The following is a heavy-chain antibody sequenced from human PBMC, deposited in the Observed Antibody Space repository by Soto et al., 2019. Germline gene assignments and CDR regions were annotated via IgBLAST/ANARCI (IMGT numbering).Heavy chain of an antibody. CDR2: IFSNDEK. D-gene: IGHD1-26*01. CDR3: ARIRRGFLRYYYYYGMDV. Sequence: QVTLKESGPVLVKPTETLTLTCTVSGFSLSNARMGVSWIRQPPGKALEWLAHIFSNDEKSYSTSLKSRLTISKDTSNSQVVLTMTNMDPVDTATYYCARIRRGFLRYYYYYGMDVWGQGTTVTVSS. J-gene: IGHJ6*02. V-gene: IGHV2-26*01. CDR1: GFSLSNARMG.